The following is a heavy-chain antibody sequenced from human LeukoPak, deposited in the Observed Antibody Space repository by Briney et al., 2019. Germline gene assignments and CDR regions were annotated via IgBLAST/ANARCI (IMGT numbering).Heavy chain of an antibody. Sequence: GGSLRLSCAAYGFTVNKNHMSWVRQAPGKGLEGVALILSAGSTYYADSVKGRITISRDNFKNTLYLQMNSLRAEDTAVYYCARDVPGGNPFDIWGQGTMVTVSS. CDR3: ARDVPGGNPFDI. D-gene: IGHD1-26*01. CDR1: GFTVNKNH. V-gene: IGHV3-66*01. CDR2: ILSAGST. J-gene: IGHJ3*02.